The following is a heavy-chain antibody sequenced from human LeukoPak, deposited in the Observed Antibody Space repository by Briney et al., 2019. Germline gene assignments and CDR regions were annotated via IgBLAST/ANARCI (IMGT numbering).Heavy chain of an antibody. CDR1: GGSISSYY. V-gene: IGHV4-59*01. CDR2: IYYSGST. D-gene: IGHD3-3*01. CDR3: ARVGYDFWSGVDY. Sequence: SETLSPTCTVSGGSISSYYWSWIRQPPGKGLEWIGYIYYSGSTNYNPSLKSRVTISVDTSKNQFSLKLSSVTAADTAVYYCARVGYDFWSGVDYWGQGTLVTVSS. J-gene: IGHJ4*02.